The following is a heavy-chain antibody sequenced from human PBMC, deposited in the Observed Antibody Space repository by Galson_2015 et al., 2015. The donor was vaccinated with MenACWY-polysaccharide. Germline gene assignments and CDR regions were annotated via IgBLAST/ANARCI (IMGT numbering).Heavy chain of an antibody. CDR1: GDSVSSHTAA. J-gene: IGHJ5*02. CDR2: TYYRSNWYS. Sequence: CAISGDSVSSHTAAWNWIRQSPSRGLEWLGRTYYRSNWYSDYGLSVRGRITINADTSKNQFSLQLNSVTPEDKAVYYCVRGGAAASLVFDPWGQGTLVTVSS. CDR3: VRGGAAASLVFDP. D-gene: IGHD4/OR15-4a*01. V-gene: IGHV6-1*01.